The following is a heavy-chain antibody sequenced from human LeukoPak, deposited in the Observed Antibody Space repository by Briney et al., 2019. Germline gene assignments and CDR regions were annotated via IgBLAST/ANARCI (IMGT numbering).Heavy chain of an antibody. CDR1: GGSISSYY. J-gene: IGHJ5*02. CDR2: IYYSGST. D-gene: IGHD3-3*01. Sequence: PSETLSLTCTVSGGSISSYYWSWIRQPPGKGLEWVGYIYYSGSTNYNPSLKSRVTISVDTPKHQFSLKLSSVTAADTAVYYCARVISHKAEWLQHVLRGWFDRWGQGTLVTVSS. V-gene: IGHV4-59*01. CDR3: ARVISHKAEWLQHVLRGWFDR.